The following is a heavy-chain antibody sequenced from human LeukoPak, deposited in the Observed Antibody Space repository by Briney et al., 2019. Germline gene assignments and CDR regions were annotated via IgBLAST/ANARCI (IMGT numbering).Heavy chain of an antibody. Sequence: GGSLRLSCAASGFTFSSYWMSWVRQAPGKGLEWVANIKQDGSEKYYVDSVKGRFTISRDNAKNSLYLQMNSLRAEDTAVYYCARTYYDSSGYSVGFDYWGQGTLVTVSS. J-gene: IGHJ4*02. CDR3: ARTYYDSSGYSVGFDY. D-gene: IGHD3-22*01. CDR2: IKQDGSEK. V-gene: IGHV3-7*04. CDR1: GFTFSSYW.